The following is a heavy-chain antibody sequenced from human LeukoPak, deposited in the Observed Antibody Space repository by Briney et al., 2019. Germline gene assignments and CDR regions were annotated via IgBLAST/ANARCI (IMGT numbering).Heavy chain of an antibody. V-gene: IGHV3-23*01. CDR3: AKAALYYDFWSGYYKDYYYMDV. J-gene: IGHJ6*03. CDR1: GFTFSSYA. D-gene: IGHD3-3*01. Sequence: GGSLRLSCAASGFTFSSYAMSWVRQAPGKGLEWVSAIIGSSGSTYYADSVKGRFTISRDNSKNTLYLQMNSLRAEDTAVYYCAKAALYYDFWSGYYKDYYYMDVWGKGTTVTVSS. CDR2: IIGSSGST.